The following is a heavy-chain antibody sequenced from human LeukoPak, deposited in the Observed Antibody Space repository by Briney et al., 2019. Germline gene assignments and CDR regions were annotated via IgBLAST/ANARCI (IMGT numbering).Heavy chain of an antibody. J-gene: IGHJ5*02. CDR2: INPNSGGT. CDR3: ARGGEPGHDNVFDP. CDR1: GYTFTGHY. V-gene: IGHV1-2*06. D-gene: IGHD3-16*01. Sequence: ASVKVSCKASGYTFTGHYMHWVRQAPGRGLEWMGRINPNSGGTNYAQNFQGRVTMTRDTSTSTGYMELSSLRSDDTAVYFCARGGEPGHDNVFDPWGQGTLVTVSS.